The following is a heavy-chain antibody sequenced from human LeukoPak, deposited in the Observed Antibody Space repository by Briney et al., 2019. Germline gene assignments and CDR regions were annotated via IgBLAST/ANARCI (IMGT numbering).Heavy chain of an antibody. D-gene: IGHD2-15*01. CDR2: ISGSGGST. J-gene: IGHJ2*01. V-gene: IGHV3-23*01. CDR3: AKGGEYCSGGSCYDYWYFDL. CDR1: GFTFSSYA. Sequence: GGSLRLSCAASGFTFSSYAMSWVRQAPGKGLEWVSGISGSGGSTYYADSVKGRFTISRDNSKNTLYLQMNSLRAEDTAVYYCAKGGEYCSGGSCYDYWYFDLWGRGTLVTVSS.